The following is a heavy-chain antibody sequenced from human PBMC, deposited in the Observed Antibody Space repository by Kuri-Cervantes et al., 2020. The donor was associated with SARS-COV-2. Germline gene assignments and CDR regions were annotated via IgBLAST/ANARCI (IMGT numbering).Heavy chain of an antibody. CDR1: GGSFSGYY. V-gene: IGHV4-34*01. D-gene: IGHD3-3*01. J-gene: IGHJ5*02. CDR3: ARQMMSSITIFGVVITRNWFDP. CDR2: INHSGST. Sequence: GSLRLSCAVYGGSFSGYYWSWIRQPPGKGLEWIGEINHSGSTNHNPSLKSRVTISVDTSKNQFSLKLSSVTAADTAVYYCARQMMSSITIFGVVITRNWFDPWGQGTLVTVSS.